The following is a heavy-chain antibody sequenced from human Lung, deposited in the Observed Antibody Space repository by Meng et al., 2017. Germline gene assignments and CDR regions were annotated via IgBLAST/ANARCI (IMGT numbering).Heavy chain of an antibody. CDR3: ARDFSAAMRFDY. J-gene: IGHJ4*02. D-gene: IGHD6-25*01. CDR2: ISSSNSYI. CDR1: GFTFSSHT. Sequence: EVQLVESGGGLVNPGGSLRLSCAASGFTFSSHTMNWVRQAPGKGLEWVSSISSSNSYIYYADSVKGRFTISRDNAKNSLYLQMNSLRAEDTAVYYCARDFSAAMRFDYWGQGTLVTVSS. V-gene: IGHV3-21*01.